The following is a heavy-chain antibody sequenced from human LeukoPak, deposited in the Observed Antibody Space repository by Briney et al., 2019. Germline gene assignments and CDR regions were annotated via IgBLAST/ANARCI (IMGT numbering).Heavy chain of an antibody. V-gene: IGHV3-74*01. CDR1: GFTFSSYW. CDR3: ARDPGIVGSGDAFDI. CDR2: INSDGSST. J-gene: IGHJ3*02. D-gene: IGHD1-26*01. Sequence: GGSLRLSCAASGFTFSSYWMHWVRQAPGKGLVWVSRINSDGSSTSYADSVKGRFTISRDNAKNTLYLQMNSLRAEDTAVYYCARDPGIVGSGDAFDIWGQGTMVTVSS.